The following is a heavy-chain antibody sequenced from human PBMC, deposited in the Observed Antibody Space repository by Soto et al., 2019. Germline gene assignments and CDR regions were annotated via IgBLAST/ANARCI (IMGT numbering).Heavy chain of an antibody. D-gene: IGHD1-26*01. CDR1: GGSFSGYY. CDR3: ARAYSGSYRKFSWFDP. Sequence: KTSETLSLTCAAYGGSFSGYYWSWIRQPPGKGLEWIGEINHSGSTNYNPSLKSRVTISVDTSKNQFSLKLSSVTAADTAVYYCARAYSGSYRKFSWFDPWGQGTLVTVSS. V-gene: IGHV4-34*01. CDR2: INHSGST. J-gene: IGHJ5*02.